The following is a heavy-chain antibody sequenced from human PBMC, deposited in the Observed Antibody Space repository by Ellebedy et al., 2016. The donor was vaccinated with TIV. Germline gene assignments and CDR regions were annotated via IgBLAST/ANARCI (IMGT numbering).Heavy chain of an antibody. CDR1: GFAFRVFS. CDR3: ARELRSGYDAFDL. Sequence: GESLKISCAGSGFAFRVFSMHWVRQAPGKGLEWVAFIAYDGSNENFADSVKGRFTISRDNPKNTVYLQISSLRVEDTAVYYCARELRSGYDAFDLWGQGTAVTVSS. J-gene: IGHJ3*01. V-gene: IGHV3-30*04. CDR2: IAYDGSNE. D-gene: IGHD1-14*01.